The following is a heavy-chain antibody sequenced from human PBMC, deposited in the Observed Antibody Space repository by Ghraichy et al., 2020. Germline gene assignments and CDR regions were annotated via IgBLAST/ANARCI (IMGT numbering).Heavy chain of an antibody. V-gene: IGHV5-51*01. CDR2: IYPSDSAT. D-gene: IGHD3-10*01. Sequence: GGSLNISCKGSGFIFANYWIGWVRQMPGKGLESVGIIYPSDSATKYSPPFQGQVTISADKSISTAYLQWSSLKASDSAMYFCARGSGSPETYYYYGLDVWGQGTTVTVSS. CDR1: GFIFANYW. CDR3: ARGSGSPETYYYYGLDV. J-gene: IGHJ6*02.